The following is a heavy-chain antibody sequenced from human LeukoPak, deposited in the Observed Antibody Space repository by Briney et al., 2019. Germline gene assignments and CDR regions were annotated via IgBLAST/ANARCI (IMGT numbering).Heavy chain of an antibody. CDR3: AKDLSYIGFGY. Sequence: GGSLRLSCAASEFSVGSNYMNWVRQAPGKGLEWVSGITGSGGNTYYADSVKGRFTISRDNSKNTMYLQMNSLRAEDTAVYYCAKDLSYIGFGYWGQGTLVTVSS. V-gene: IGHV3-23*01. CDR1: EFSVGSNY. CDR2: ITGSGGNT. D-gene: IGHD2-15*01. J-gene: IGHJ4*02.